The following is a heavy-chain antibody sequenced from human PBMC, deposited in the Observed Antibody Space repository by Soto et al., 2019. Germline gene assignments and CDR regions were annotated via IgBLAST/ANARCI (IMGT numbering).Heavy chain of an antibody. Sequence: QVQLQESGPGLVKPSETLSLTCRVSAGSISGYYWRWIRQPPGKGLEWIGYIYYIGNTIYNPALKSRVAISVDTSKNQFSLKLNSVTGGDAAVYYCARHVASGFTFDLWGRGTPVTVSS. CDR1: AGSISGYY. V-gene: IGHV4-59*08. CDR2: IYYIGNT. J-gene: IGHJ2*01. CDR3: ARHVASGFTFDL. D-gene: IGHD2-21*01.